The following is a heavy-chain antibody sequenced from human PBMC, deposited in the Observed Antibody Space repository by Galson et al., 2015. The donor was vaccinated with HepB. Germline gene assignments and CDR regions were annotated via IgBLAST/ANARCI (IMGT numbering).Heavy chain of an antibody. CDR2: ISSSSSTI. CDR3: AREGSKANRVVKSYYYYGMDV. D-gene: IGHD1-14*01. CDR1: GFTFSSYS. Sequence: SLRLSCAASGFTFSSYSMNWVRQAPGKGLEWVSYISSSSSTIYYADSVKGRFTISRDNAKNSLYLQMNSLRAEDTAVYYCAREGSKANRVVKSYYYYGMDVWGQGTTVTVSS. V-gene: IGHV3-48*01. J-gene: IGHJ6*02.